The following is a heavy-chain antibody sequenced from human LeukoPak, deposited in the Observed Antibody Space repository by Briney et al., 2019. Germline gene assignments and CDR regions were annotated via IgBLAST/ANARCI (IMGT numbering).Heavy chain of an antibody. J-gene: IGHJ4*02. Sequence: ASVTVSCKASGGTFSSYAISWVRQAPGQGLEWMGGIIPIFGTANYAQKFQGRVTITADESTSTAYMELSSLRSDDTAVYYCARDSSGYSSGWYPDYWGQGTLVTVSS. CDR2: IIPIFGTA. V-gene: IGHV1-69*13. CDR1: GGTFSSYA. CDR3: ARDSSGYSSGWYPDY. D-gene: IGHD6-19*01.